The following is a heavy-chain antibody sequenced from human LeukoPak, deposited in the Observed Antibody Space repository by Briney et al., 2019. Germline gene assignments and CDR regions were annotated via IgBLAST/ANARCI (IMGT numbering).Heavy chain of an antibody. Sequence: GGSLRLSCAVSGFTVSSNYMSWVRQAPGKGLEWVSVIYSGGSTYYADSVKGRFTISRDNSKNTLYLQMNSLRAEDTAVYYCAKEEATMVRGVIAPEFDPWGQGTLVTVSS. CDR2: IYSGGST. J-gene: IGHJ5*02. CDR3: AKEEATMVRGVIAPEFDP. V-gene: IGHV3-53*05. CDR1: GFTVSSNY. D-gene: IGHD3-10*01.